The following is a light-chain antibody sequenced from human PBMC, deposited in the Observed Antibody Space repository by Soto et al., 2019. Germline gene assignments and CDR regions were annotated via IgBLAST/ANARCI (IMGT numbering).Light chain of an antibody. J-gene: IGLJ2*01. V-gene: IGLV2-23*01. CDR2: EAF. CDR3: CSYATSNVV. CDR1: SSDIGSYNF. Sequence: QSALTQPASVSGSPGQSITISCTGTSSDIGSYNFVSWYQQNPGKAPKLMIYEAFKRPSGVSYRFSGSKSGNTASLTISGLQDEDEADYYCCSYATSNVVFGEGTKLTVL.